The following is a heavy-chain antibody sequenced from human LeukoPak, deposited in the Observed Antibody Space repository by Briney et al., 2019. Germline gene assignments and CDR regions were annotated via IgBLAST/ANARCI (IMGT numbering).Heavy chain of an antibody. CDR3: ARGDFYSDSSGYYYVFDY. D-gene: IGHD3-22*01. Sequence: GGSLRLSCAAPGFTFSSYNMNWVRQAPGKGLEWVSSIISSSSYIYYVDSVKGRFTISRDNAKNSLYLQMNSLRAEDTAVYYCARGDFYSDSSGYYYVFDYWGQGTLVTVSS. CDR2: IISSSSYI. V-gene: IGHV3-21*01. CDR1: GFTFSSYN. J-gene: IGHJ4*02.